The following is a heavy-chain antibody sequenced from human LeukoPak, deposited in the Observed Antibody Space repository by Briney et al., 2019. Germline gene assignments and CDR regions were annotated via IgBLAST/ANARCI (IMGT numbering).Heavy chain of an antibody. J-gene: IGHJ4*02. CDR3: AKASRDIPAAGPSGYYFDY. Sequence: PGGSLRLSCAASGFIFRNFGMTWVRQVPGKGLEWVSTISDSGVTTHYADSVKGRFTISRDNSKSTLYLQMNSLRAEDTAIYYCAKASRDIPAAGPSGYYFDYWGQGTLVTVSS. CDR1: GFIFRNFG. V-gene: IGHV3-23*01. CDR2: ISDSGVTT. D-gene: IGHD6-13*01.